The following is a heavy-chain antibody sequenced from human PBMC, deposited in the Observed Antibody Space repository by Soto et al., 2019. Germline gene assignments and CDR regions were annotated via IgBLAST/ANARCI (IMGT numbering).Heavy chain of an antibody. CDR2: ISDSGGST. D-gene: IGHD2-15*01. CDR3: ANGCGGTCYSRIHY. V-gene: IGHV3-23*01. J-gene: IGHJ4*02. Sequence: EVQLLESGGGLVQPGGSLRLSCAASGFTFSSYAMGWVRQAPGKGLEWVSGISDSGGSTYYADSEKGRFTISRDNSKNTLYLQMNSLRAEDTAVYYCANGCGGTCYSRIHYWGQGTLVTVSS. CDR1: GFTFSSYA.